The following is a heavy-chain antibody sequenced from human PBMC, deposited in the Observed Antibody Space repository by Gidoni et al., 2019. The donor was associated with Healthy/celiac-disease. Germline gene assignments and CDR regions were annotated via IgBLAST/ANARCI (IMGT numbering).Heavy chain of an antibody. D-gene: IGHD3-3*01. Sequence: EVQLVESGGGLVQHGGSLRLSCAASGFTFRSYAMSWVRQAPGKGLEWVSAISGSGGSTYYADSVKGRFTISRDNSKNTLYLQMNSLRAEDTAVYYCAKVLRFLEWLDSDAFDIWGQGTMVTVSS. J-gene: IGHJ3*02. V-gene: IGHV3-23*04. CDR3: AKVLRFLEWLDSDAFDI. CDR1: GFTFRSYA. CDR2: ISGSGGST.